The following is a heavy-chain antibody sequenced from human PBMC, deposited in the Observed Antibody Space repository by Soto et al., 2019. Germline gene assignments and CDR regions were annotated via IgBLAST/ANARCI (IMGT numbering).Heavy chain of an antibody. D-gene: IGHD4-17*01. CDR1: GGSIRSCY. CDR2: IYYSGST. J-gene: IGHJ4*02. V-gene: IGHV4-59*01. Sequence: SETLSLTCTVCGGSIRSCYWSWIRQPPGKGLEWIGYIYYSGSTNYNPSLKSRVTISVDTSKNQFSLKLSSVTAADTAVYYCARVDPNGDYDYWGQGTLLTVSS. CDR3: ARVDPNGDYDY.